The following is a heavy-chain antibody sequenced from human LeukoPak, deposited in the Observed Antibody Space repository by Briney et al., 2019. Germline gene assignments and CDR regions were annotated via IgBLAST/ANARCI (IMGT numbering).Heavy chain of an antibody. CDR1: GGSISSGGYS. Sequence: PSETLSLTCAVSGGSISSGGYSWSWIRQPPGKGLEWIGYIYHSGSTYYNPSLKSRVTISVDRSKNQFSLKLSSVTAADTAVYYCARDMTDWWFDPWGQGTLVTVSS. J-gene: IGHJ5*02. V-gene: IGHV4-30-2*01. CDR3: ARDMTDWWFDP. D-gene: IGHD3-9*01. CDR2: IYHSGST.